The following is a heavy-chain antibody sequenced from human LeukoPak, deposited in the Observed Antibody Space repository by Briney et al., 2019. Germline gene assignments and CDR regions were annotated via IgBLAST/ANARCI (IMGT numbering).Heavy chain of an antibody. CDR2: IRYDGSNK. J-gene: IGHJ4*01. CDR1: YA. V-gene: IGHV3-30*02. Sequence: YAXSWVRQAPGXGLXXXAFIRYDGSNKXYADSVKGRFTISRDXXKNTVYMQMKRLRDEDTDVYYXXXXXXXXXXXXXXYW. CDR3: XXXXXXXXXXXXXY.